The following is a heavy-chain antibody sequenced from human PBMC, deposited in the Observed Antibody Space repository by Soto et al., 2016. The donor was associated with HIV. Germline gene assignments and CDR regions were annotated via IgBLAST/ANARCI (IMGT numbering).Heavy chain of an antibody. D-gene: IGHD3-16*02. CDR3: ARVGYRAAKNYFDF. CDR1: GFTFSLYT. J-gene: IGHJ4*02. CDR2: LSGSSTYM. Sequence: EVQLVESGEGLVKPGESLKLSCAASGFTFSLYTMSWVRQAPGRGLEWVSSLSGSSTYMYYTDSVKGRFTISRDNTRNSLFLQMNSLRGEDTAVYYCARVGYRAAKNYFDFWGQGVLVTVSS. V-gene: IGHV3-21*01.